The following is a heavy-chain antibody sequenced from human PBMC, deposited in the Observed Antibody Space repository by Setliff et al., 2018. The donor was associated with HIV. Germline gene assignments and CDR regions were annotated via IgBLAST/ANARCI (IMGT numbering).Heavy chain of an antibody. CDR3: AREGSPIYYFDY. Sequence: ASVKVSCKASGYLFTGYYMHWVRQAPGQGLEWMGWINVNSGGTKYAQKFQGWVTMTRDTSISTAYMEVSSLRSDDTAVYYCAREGSPIYYFDYWSQGTLVTVS. CDR2: INVNSGGT. CDR1: GYLFTGYY. V-gene: IGHV1-2*04. J-gene: IGHJ4*02. D-gene: IGHD3-10*01.